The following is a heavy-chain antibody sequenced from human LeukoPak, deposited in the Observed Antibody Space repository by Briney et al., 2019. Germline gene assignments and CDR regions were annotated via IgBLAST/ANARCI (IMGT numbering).Heavy chain of an antibody. CDR2: ISAYNGNT. J-gene: IGHJ5*02. Sequence: ASVKVSCKGSGYTFTGYYMHWVRQAPGQGLEWMGWISAYNGNTNYAQKLQGRVTMTTDTSTSTAYMELSSLRSEDTAVYYCARDRLRQQLDSGWFDPWGQGTLVTVSS. D-gene: IGHD6-13*01. V-gene: IGHV1-18*04. CDR3: ARDRLRQQLDSGWFDP. CDR1: GYTFTGYY.